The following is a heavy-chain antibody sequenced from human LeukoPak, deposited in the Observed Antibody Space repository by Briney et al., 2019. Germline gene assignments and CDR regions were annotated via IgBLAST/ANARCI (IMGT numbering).Heavy chain of an antibody. Sequence: GSLRLSCAASGFSFSNYAMSWVRQAPGKGLEWIGEINHSGSTNYNPSLKSRVTISVDTSKNQFSLKLSSVTAADTAVYYCARDLGREATVTTIDYWGQGSLVAVSS. J-gene: IGHJ4*02. CDR1: GFSFSNYA. V-gene: IGHV4-34*01. CDR2: INHSGST. D-gene: IGHD4-17*01. CDR3: ARDLGREATVTTIDY.